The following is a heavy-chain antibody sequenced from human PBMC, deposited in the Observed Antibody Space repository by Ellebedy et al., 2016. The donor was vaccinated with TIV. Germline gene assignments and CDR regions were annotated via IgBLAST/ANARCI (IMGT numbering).Heavy chain of an antibody. CDR2: IVGSGAKK. V-gene: IGHV3-23*01. CDR3: AKDRTSGAGYCVFDN. J-gene: IGHJ4*02. CDR1: GFTFRRTA. D-gene: IGHD3-9*01. Sequence: PGGSLRLSCAASGFTFRRTAMSWVPQAPEMGPEWVWGIVGSGAKKYADSVKGRFTISRDNSKRTVDLQMNSLRAEDTAIYFCAKDRTSGAGYCVFDNWGQGTLVSVSS.